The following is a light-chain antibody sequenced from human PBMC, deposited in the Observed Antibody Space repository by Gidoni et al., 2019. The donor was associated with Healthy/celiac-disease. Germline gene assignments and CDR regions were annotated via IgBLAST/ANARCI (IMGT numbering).Light chain of an antibody. CDR3: QQSYSTPRET. CDR2: AAS. V-gene: IGKV1-39*01. Sequence: DITKTQSPSSLSASVGDRVTITCRASQSISSYLNWYQQKPGKAPKLLIYAASSLQSGVPSRFSGSGSGTDFTLTISSLQPEDFATYYCQQSYSTPRETFGQGTKVEIK. J-gene: IGKJ1*01. CDR1: QSISSY.